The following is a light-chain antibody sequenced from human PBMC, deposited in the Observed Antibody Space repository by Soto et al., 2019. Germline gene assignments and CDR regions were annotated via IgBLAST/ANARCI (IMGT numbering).Light chain of an antibody. CDR3: CSYTTLSTVV. CDR2: AVS. J-gene: IGLJ2*01. CDR1: SSDVGGYNH. Sequence: QSALTQPASVSGSPGQSITISCTGTSSDVGGYNHVSWYQHSLGKAPKLILFAVSDRPSGVSHRFSGSKSGNTASLTISGLQAEDEADYYCCSYTTLSTVVFGGGTKVTVL. V-gene: IGLV2-14*01.